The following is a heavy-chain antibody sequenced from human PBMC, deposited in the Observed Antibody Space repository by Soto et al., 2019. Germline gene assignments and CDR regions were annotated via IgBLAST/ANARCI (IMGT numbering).Heavy chain of an antibody. V-gene: IGHV1-3*02. CDR2: SNPGNGYT. D-gene: IGHD2-15*01. CDR1: GYTFTNHA. J-gene: IGHJ6*02. CDR3: AGDDCSGFRCPFDSGMDV. Sequence: QVQLAQSGAEVKEPGASVKVSCKASGYTFTNHAIHWVRQAPGQRLEWIGWSNPGNGYTKYSQDLLGRVAFTGDTSASIVYMELTSLTAEDMAEYYCAGDDCSGFRCPFDSGMDVWGQGTPVTVSS.